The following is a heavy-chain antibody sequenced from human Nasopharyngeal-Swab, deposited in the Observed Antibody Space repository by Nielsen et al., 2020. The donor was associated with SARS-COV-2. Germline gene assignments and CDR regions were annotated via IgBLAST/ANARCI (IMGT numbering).Heavy chain of an antibody. CDR1: GFIISSYI. Sequence: GEFLKTSCAASGFIISSYIMNWVRQAPGKGLEWVSSISSSSSYIYYADSVKGRFTISRDNAKNSLYLQMDSLRAEDTAVFYCARADAYSNYGSLDYWGQGTLVTVSS. CDR2: ISSSSSYI. D-gene: IGHD4-11*01. CDR3: ARADAYSNYGSLDY. V-gene: IGHV3-21*01. J-gene: IGHJ4*02.